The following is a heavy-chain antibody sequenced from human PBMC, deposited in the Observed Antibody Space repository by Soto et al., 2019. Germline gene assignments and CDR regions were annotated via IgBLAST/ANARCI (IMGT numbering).Heavy chain of an antibody. CDR2: INPNSGGT. D-gene: IGHD3-10*01. CDR1: GYTFTGYY. V-gene: IGHV1-2*04. CDR3: ARALTYYYGSGSSSFDY. Sequence: ASVKVSCKASGYTFTGYYMHWVRQAPGQGLEWMGWINPNSGGTNYAQKFQGWVTMTRDTSISTAYMELSRLRSDDTAVYYCARALTYYYGSGSSSFDYWGQGTLVTVSS. J-gene: IGHJ4*02.